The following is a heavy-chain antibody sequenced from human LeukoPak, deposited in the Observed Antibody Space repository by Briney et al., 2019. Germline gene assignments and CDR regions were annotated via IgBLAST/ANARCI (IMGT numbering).Heavy chain of an antibody. V-gene: IGHV3-66*01. CDR1: GFTVSSNY. J-gene: IGHJ4*02. CDR2: IYSGGST. CDR3: ARESSGGDEFDY. Sequence: GGSLRLSCAASGFTVSSNYMSWVRQAPGKGLEWVSVIYSGGSTYYADSVKGRFTISRDNSKNTLYLQMNSLRAEDTAVYYCARESSGGDEFDYWGQGTLVTVSS. D-gene: IGHD3-16*01.